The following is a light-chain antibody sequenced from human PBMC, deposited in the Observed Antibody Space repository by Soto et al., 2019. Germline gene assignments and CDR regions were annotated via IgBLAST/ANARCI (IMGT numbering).Light chain of an antibody. CDR2: DVS. Sequence: QSLLTQPRSVSGSPGQSVTVSCTGTSSYIGGYNYVSWYQRHPGKAPKLMIYDVSDRPSGVSNRFSGYKSGNTASLTISGFQAEDEADYFCSSYTSSSTPFVFGTGTKVTVL. J-gene: IGLJ1*01. V-gene: IGLV2-14*03. CDR3: SSYTSSSTPFV. CDR1: SSYIGGYNY.